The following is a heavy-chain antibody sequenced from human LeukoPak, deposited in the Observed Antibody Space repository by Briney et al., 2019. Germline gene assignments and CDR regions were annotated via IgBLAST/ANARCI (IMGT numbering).Heavy chain of an antibody. V-gene: IGHV4-4*08. CDR2: IYISGST. CDR1: GGSISSYY. D-gene: IGHD2-15*01. Sequence: ASETLSLTCTVSGGSISSYYWSWIRQPPGKGLEWIGRIYISGSTNYNPSLKSRVTISVDTSKNQFSLKLSSVTAADTAVYYCARNSCSGGSCYENRGYFDYWGQGTLVTVSS. J-gene: IGHJ4*02. CDR3: ARNSCSGGSCYENRGYFDY.